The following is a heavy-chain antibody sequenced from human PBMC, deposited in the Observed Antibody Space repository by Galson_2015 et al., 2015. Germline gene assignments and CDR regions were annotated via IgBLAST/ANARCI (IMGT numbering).Heavy chain of an antibody. V-gene: IGHV3-48*01. Sequence: SLRLSCAASGFTFSSYRMNWVRQAPGKGLEWVSYISSSSSTIYYADSVKGRFTISRDNAKNSLYLQMNSLRAEDTAVYYCARVRSKGISSEDYWGQETLVTVSS. J-gene: IGHJ4*02. CDR3: ARVRSKGISSEDY. CDR2: ISSSSSTI. CDR1: GFTFSSYR. D-gene: IGHD6-19*01.